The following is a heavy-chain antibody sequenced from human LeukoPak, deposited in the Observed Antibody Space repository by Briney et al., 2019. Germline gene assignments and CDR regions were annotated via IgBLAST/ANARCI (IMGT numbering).Heavy chain of an antibody. CDR1: GGSITARRQY. D-gene: IGHD3-10*01. Sequence: SETLSLTCSVSGGSITARRQYWGWIRQSPGKALEWIGSIYYSGNAYYRPSLTSRATISIDNSKKQISLRLTSVTATDTAIYYCASHDEGSYFESWGPGTLVTVSS. V-gene: IGHV4-39*01. CDR3: ASHDEGSYFES. CDR2: IYYSGNA. J-gene: IGHJ4*02.